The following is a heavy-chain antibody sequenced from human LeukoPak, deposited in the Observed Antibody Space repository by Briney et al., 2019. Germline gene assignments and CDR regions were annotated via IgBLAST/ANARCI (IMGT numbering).Heavy chain of an antibody. J-gene: IGHJ5*02. D-gene: IGHD1-14*01. Sequence: SETLSLTCSVSGGSLSDYYASWVRQSPGKRLEWSGYICRSGCTRFSPSLKGRVSITVDESKNQFSLSLRYVTAADTAVYYCARDHSRWSTTGHWFDPWGQGVLVTVSS. CDR3: ARDHSRWSTTGHWFDP. V-gene: IGHV4-59*12. CDR1: GGSLSDYY. CDR2: ICRSGCT.